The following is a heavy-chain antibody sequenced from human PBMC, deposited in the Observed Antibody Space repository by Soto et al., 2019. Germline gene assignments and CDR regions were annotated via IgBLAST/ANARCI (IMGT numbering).Heavy chain of an antibody. CDR2: ISAYNGNT. J-gene: IGHJ4*02. D-gene: IGHD5-18*01. V-gene: IGHV1-18*01. CDR1: GYTFTSYG. Sequence: QVQLVQSGAEVKKPGASVKVSCKASGYTFTSYGISWVRQAPGQGLEWMGWISAYNGNTNYAQKLQGRVTMTTDTPSSTAYMKRRSLTSDDTAVYYCASSLLVGYGLEGESDWGQGTLVTVSS. CDR3: ASSLLVGYGLEGESD.